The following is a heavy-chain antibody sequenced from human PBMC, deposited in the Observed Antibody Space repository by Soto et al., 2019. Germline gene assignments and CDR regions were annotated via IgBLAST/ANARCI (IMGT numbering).Heavy chain of an antibody. CDR1: GYTFTSYG. V-gene: IGHV1-18*01. CDR3: AREVGYYYCSGGSCYSLGY. CDR2: ISAYNGNT. J-gene: IGHJ4*02. D-gene: IGHD2-15*01. Sequence: QVQLVQSGAEVKKPGASVKVSCKASGYTFTSYGISWVRQAPGQGLEWMGWISAYNGNTKYAQKLQGRVTMTTDTSTSTAYMELRSLRSDDTAVYYCAREVGYYYCSGGSCYSLGYWGQGTLVTVSS.